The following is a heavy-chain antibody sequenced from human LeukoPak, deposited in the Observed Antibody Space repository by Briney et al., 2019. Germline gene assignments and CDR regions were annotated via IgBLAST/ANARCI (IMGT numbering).Heavy chain of an antibody. CDR1: GFTFSTHS. Sequence: GGSLRLSCAASGFTFSTHSMSWVRQSPGKGLEWVSSISSGSSHIYYADSMKGRFTIARDNARNSLYLQMNRLRAEDTAVYYCVRDFRTQLDGYSPPYRFDYWGQGALVTVSS. CDR3: VRDFRTQLDGYSPPYRFDY. D-gene: IGHD5-24*01. J-gene: IGHJ4*02. V-gene: IGHV3-21*01. CDR2: ISSGSSHI.